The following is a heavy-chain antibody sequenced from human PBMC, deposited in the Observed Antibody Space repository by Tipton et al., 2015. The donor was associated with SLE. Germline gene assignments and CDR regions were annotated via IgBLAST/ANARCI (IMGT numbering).Heavy chain of an antibody. Sequence: SLRLSCAASGFTLSSYAMNWVRQAPGKGLEWVANIKEDGSDQYYVDSVKGRFTISRDNSKNTLYLQMNSLRAEDTAVYYCARDYYDSSGYYYYYYYGMDVWGQGTTVTVSS. CDR1: GFTLSSYA. CDR3: ARDYYDSSGYYYYYYYGMDV. V-gene: IGHV3-7*01. J-gene: IGHJ6*02. CDR2: IKEDGSDQ. D-gene: IGHD3-22*01.